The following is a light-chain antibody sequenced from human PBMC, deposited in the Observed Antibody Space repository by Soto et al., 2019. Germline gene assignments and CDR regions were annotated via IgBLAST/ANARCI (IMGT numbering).Light chain of an antibody. V-gene: IGKV1-39*01. CDR2: AAS. CDR1: QSISSY. J-gene: IGKJ5*01. CDR3: QQLHSYPIN. Sequence: DIQMTQSPSSLSASVGDRVTITCRASQSISSYLNWYQQKPGKAPKLLIYAASSLQSGVPSRFRGSESGAVFTLTISSLQPEDFATYYCQQLHSYPINFGQGTRLEIK.